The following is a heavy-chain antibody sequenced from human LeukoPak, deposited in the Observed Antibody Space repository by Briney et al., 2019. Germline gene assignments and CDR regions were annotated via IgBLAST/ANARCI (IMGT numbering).Heavy chain of an antibody. D-gene: IGHD3-22*01. CDR1: GGSISSGGYS. CDR3: ARGGLYYDSSGYYTYPFDY. CDR2: IYHSGST. Sequence: SQTLSLTCAVSGGSISSGGYSWSWIRQPPGKGLEWIGYIYHSGSTYYNPSLKSRVTISVDRSKNQFSLKLSSVTAADTAVYYCARGGLYYDSSGYYTYPFDYWGQGTLVTVSS. V-gene: IGHV4-30-2*01. J-gene: IGHJ4*02.